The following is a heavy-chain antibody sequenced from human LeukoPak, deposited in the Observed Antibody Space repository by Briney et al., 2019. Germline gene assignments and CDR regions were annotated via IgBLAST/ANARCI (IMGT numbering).Heavy chain of an antibody. V-gene: IGHV3-23*01. CDR2: ISGSGGST. J-gene: IGHJ4*02. Sequence: GGTLRLSCAASGFTFSSYDMSWVRQAPGKGLEWVSGISGSGGSTYYADSVRGRFTISRDNSKNTLYLQMNSLRADDTAVYYCAKGAYYADWGQGTLVTVSS. CDR1: GFTFSSYD. CDR3: AKGAYYAD. D-gene: IGHD3-3*01.